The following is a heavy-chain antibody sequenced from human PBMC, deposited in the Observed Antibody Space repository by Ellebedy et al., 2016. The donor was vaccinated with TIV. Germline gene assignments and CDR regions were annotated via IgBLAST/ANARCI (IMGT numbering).Heavy chain of an antibody. CDR3: VRSSDNRGYYHDY. D-gene: IGHD3-22*01. Sequence: SETLSLTXSVSGYSSGYYWGWIRQPPGKGLEGLGSIYYTGSTYYNPSLNSRVTISGDTSKKQLSLRLSLVTAADTAVYYCVRSSDNRGYYHDYWGHGTLVTVSS. V-gene: IGHV4-38-2*02. CDR1: GYSSGYY. J-gene: IGHJ4*01. CDR2: IYYTGST.